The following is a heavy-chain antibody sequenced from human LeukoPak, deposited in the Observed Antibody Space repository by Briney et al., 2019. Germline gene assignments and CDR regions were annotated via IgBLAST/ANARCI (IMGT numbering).Heavy chain of an antibody. CDR1: GFAFSASS. CDR3: TRHGETYSDFWTNDF. J-gene: IGHJ4*02. D-gene: IGHD3-3*01. V-gene: IGHV3-73*01. CDR2: IRSKTNNYAT. Sequence: GGSLKLSCAASGFAFSASSMHWVHQASGKGLEWVGRIRSKTNNYATAYAASFKGRFTLSRDDSKNTVYLQLDSLKAEDTAVYYCTRHGETYSDFWTNDFWGQGTLVTVSA.